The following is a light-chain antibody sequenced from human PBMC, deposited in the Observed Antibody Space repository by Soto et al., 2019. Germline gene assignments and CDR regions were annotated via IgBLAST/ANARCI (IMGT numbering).Light chain of an antibody. J-gene: IGKJ4*01. CDR2: DAS. CDR3: QQRSNWLT. Sequence: EIVLTQSPATLSSSPGERATLSCRASQSVSSYLAWYQQKPGQAPRLLIYDASNRATGIPARFSGSGSGTDFTLIISSLEPEDFAVYYCQQRSNWLTFGGGTKVEIK. CDR1: QSVSSY. V-gene: IGKV3-11*01.